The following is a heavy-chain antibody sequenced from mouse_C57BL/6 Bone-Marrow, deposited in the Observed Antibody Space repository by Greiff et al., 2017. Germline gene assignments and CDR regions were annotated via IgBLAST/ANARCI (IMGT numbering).Heavy chain of an antibody. V-gene: IGHV5-17*01. Sequence: EVKVEESGGGLVKPGGSLKLSCAASGFTFSDYGMHWVRQAPEKGLEWVAYISSGSSTIYYADTVKGRFTISRDNAKNTLFLQMTSLRSEDTAMYYCARFNWDSFDYWGQGTTLTVSS. CDR3: ARFNWDSFDY. CDR1: GFTFSDYG. D-gene: IGHD4-1*02. CDR2: ISSGSSTI. J-gene: IGHJ2*01.